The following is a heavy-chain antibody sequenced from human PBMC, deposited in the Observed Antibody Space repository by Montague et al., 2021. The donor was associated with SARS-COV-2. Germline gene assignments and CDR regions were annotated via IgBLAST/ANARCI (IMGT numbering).Heavy chain of an antibody. V-gene: IGHV4-39*01. J-gene: IGHJ4*02. Sequence: SETLSLTCTVSGGSISSSSYYWSWIRQPPGKGLEWIGNIFYSGSTYYNPSLKSRVTISVDTSKNQLSLKLSSVTAADTAVYYCARHKRGGIVVAGPYSFDYWGQGTLVTVSS. CDR3: ARHKRGGIVVAGPYSFDY. D-gene: IGHD6-19*01. CDR1: GGSISSSSYY. CDR2: IFYSGST.